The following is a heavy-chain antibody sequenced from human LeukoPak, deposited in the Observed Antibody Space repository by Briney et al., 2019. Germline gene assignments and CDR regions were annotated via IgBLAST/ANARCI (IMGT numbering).Heavy chain of an antibody. V-gene: IGHV1-2*02. CDR2: INPNSGGT. Sequence: ASVKVSCKASGYIFTGYYLHWLRQAPGQGLEWMGWINPNSGGTNYVQRFQGRVTMTRDTSISTAFMELSRLTSDDTAVYYCAKRESAWGQGTLVTVSA. CDR3: AKRESA. J-gene: IGHJ5*02. CDR1: GYIFTGYY. D-gene: IGHD3-10*01.